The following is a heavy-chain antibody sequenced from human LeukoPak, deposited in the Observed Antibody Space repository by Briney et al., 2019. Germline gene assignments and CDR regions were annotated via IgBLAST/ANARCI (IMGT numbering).Heavy chain of an antibody. D-gene: IGHD3-3*01. CDR2: TNHSGST. Sequence: PSETLSLTCAVDGGSFSGFHWNWIRQPPGKGLEWIRETNHSGSTSYNPSLKSRVAVSVDTSKTQLSLKLTSVTAADTAVYYCARSKPYYDFWSGYSGNDAFDIWGQGTMVTVSS. J-gene: IGHJ3*02. V-gene: IGHV4-34*01. CDR3: ARSKPYYDFWSGYSGNDAFDI. CDR1: GGSFSGFH.